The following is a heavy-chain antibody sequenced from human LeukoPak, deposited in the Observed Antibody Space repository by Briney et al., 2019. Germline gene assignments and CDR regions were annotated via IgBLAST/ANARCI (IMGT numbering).Heavy chain of an antibody. V-gene: IGHV4-61*02. J-gene: IGHJ4*02. CDR3: ATGRGSFDY. CDR1: GGSISSGSYC. Sequence: PSETLSLTCTVSGGSISSGSYCWSWIRQPAGKGLEWIGRIYTSGSTNYNPSLKSRVTISVDTSKNQFSLKLSSVTAADTAVYYCATGRGSFDYWGQGTLVTVSS. D-gene: IGHD3-10*01. CDR2: IYTSGST.